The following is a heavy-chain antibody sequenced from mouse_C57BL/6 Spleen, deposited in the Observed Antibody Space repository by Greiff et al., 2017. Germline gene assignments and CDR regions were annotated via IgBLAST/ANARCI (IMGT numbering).Heavy chain of an antibody. D-gene: IGHD2-14*01. CDR3: AKNEVPHWYFDV. J-gene: IGHJ1*03. CDR1: GFSLTSYG. CDR2: IWRGGST. Sequence: QVQLQQSGPGLVQPSQSLSITCTVSGFSLTSYGVHWVRQSPGKGLEWLGVIWRGGSTDYNAAFMSRLSSTKDNSKSQVFFKMNSLQADDTAIYYCAKNEVPHWYFDVWGTGTTVTVSS. V-gene: IGHV2-5*01.